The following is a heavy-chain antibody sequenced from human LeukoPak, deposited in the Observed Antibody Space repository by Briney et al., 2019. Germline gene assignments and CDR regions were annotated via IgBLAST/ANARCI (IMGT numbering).Heavy chain of an antibody. CDR2: ISSGGSTI. J-gene: IGHJ5*02. CDR3: ASVTGYVDP. D-gene: IGHD1-1*01. Sequence: GGSLRLSCAASGFTFSRYEMNWVRQAPGKGLEWVSYISSGGSTIYYADSVKGRFTISRENAKNSLYLQMNSLRAEDTAVYYCASVTGYVDPWGQGTLVTVSS. CDR1: GFTFSRYE. V-gene: IGHV3-48*03.